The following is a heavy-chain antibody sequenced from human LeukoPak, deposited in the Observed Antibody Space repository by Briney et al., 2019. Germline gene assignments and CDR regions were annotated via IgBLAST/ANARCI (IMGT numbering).Heavy chain of an antibody. CDR1: GFTFSSYG. J-gene: IGHJ4*02. CDR3: ARDTFDSSGYYFDY. V-gene: IGHV3-30*03. D-gene: IGHD3-22*01. CDR2: ISYDVGKK. Sequence: GRSLRLSCAASGFTFSSYGMHWVRQAPGKGLEWVAVISYDVGKKYYADSVKGRFTISRDNSKNTLYLQMNSLRAEDTAVYYCARDTFDSSGYYFDYWGQGTLVTVSS.